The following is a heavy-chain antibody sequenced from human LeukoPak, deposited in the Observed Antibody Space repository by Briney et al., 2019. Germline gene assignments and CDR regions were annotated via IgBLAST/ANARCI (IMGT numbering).Heavy chain of an antibody. D-gene: IGHD5-18*01. CDR1: GASISSLY. Sequence: PSETLSLTCTVSGASISSLYWNWIRQPAGKGLEWIGRMYTSGETNYNPTLKSRITISLDTSKNQFSLRLSSVTAADTAVYYCAAGSQSTALIKWGQGTLVTVSS. CDR2: MYTSGET. J-gene: IGHJ4*02. CDR3: AAGSQSTALIK. V-gene: IGHV4-4*07.